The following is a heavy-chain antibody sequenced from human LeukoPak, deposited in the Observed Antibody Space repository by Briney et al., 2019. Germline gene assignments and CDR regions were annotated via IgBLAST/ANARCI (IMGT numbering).Heavy chain of an antibody. J-gene: IGHJ5*02. CDR3: ARGAYGSGSYGDNWFDP. Sequence: GGSLRLSCAASGFTFSSFAMIWVRQPPGKGLEWVSVIYSGGSTYYADSVKGRFTISRDNSKNTLYLQMNSLRAEDTAVYYCARGAYGSGSYGDNWFDPWGQGTLVTVSS. V-gene: IGHV3-66*01. D-gene: IGHD3-10*01. CDR1: GFTFSSFA. CDR2: IYSGGST.